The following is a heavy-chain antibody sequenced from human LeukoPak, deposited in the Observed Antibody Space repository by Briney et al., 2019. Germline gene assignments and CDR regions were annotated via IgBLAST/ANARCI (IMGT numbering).Heavy chain of an antibody. CDR2: INSDGSST. CDR1: GFTFSSYW. D-gene: IGHD3-9*01. J-gene: IGHJ4*02. CDR3: ARRMRYFDWLFDY. Sequence: GGSLRLSWAASGFTFSSYWMHWVRQAPGKGLVWVSRINSDGSSTSYADSVKGRFTISRDNAKNTLYLQMNSLRAEDTAVYYCARRMRYFDWLFDYWGQGTLVTVSS. V-gene: IGHV3-74*01.